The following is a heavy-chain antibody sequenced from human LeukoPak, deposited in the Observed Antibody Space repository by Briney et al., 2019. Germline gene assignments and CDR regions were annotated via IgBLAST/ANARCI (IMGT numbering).Heavy chain of an antibody. J-gene: IGHJ4*02. CDR3: AILPDIAAPFDY. Sequence: ASVKVSCKASVYTFTNFYIHWVRQAPGQGLEWMGWMNPNSGDTSYAQKFQGRVTMTRDTSISTAYMELSRLRSDDTAVYYCAILPDIAAPFDYWGQGTLVTVSS. V-gene: IGHV1-2*02. CDR1: VYTFTNFY. CDR2: MNPNSGDT. D-gene: IGHD6-25*01.